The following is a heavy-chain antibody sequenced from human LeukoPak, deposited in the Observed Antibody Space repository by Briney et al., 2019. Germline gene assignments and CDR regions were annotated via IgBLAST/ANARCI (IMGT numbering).Heavy chain of an antibody. D-gene: IGHD2-2*01. Sequence: PSETLSLTCAVYGGSFSGYYWSWIRQPPGKGLEWIGEINHSGSTNYSPSPKSRVTISVDTSRNQFSLKLSSVTAADTAVYYCARGRPGPLGYCSSTSCYGTYFDYWGQGTLVTVSS. CDR2: INHSGST. CDR3: ARGRPGPLGYCSSTSCYGTYFDY. V-gene: IGHV4-34*01. J-gene: IGHJ4*02. CDR1: GGSFSGYY.